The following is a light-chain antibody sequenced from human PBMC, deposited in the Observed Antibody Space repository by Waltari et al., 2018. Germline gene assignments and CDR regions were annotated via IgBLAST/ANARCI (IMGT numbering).Light chain of an antibody. Sequence: SYELTQPPSVSVSPGQTATITCSGDKVGETYASWYQQKSGQSPVLVIHQDSKRPSGFPERFSGSNSGNTATLTISGTQPMDEGDYYCQAWDSSTDVVFGGGTKLTVL. CDR3: QAWDSSTDVV. J-gene: IGLJ2*01. CDR2: QDS. CDR1: KVGETY. V-gene: IGLV3-1*01.